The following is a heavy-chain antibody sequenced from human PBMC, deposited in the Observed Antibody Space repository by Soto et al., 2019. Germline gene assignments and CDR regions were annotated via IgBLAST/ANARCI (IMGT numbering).Heavy chain of an antibody. V-gene: IGHV3-30-3*01. CDR3: GRAGQYYHICYTTDV. CDR1: GFTFTNYA. Sequence: QVQLVESGGGVVQPGRSLRLSCAASGFTFTNYAMHWVRQAPGKALEWVALISSHGSNKYYADSVQGRFPISRHNSKTTLSVYMSSLRSEHTAVYYCGRAGQYYHICYTTDVWGQPTKVLASS. J-gene: IGHJ6*02. CDR2: ISSHGSNK. D-gene: IGHD3-9*01.